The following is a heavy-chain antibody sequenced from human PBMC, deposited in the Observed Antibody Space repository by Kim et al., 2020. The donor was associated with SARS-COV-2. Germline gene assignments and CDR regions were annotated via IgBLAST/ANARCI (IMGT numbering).Heavy chain of an antibody. D-gene: IGHD3-3*01. J-gene: IGHJ6*02. V-gene: IGHV3-49*03. Sequence: GGSLRLSCTASGFTFGDYAMSWFRQAPGKGLEWVGFIRSKAYGGTTEYAASVKGRFTISRDDSKSIAYLQMNSLKTEDTAVYYCTRYYDFWSGYYQAHGMDVWGQGTTVTVSS. CDR2: IRSKAYGGTT. CDR3: TRYYDFWSGYYQAHGMDV. CDR1: GFTFGDYA.